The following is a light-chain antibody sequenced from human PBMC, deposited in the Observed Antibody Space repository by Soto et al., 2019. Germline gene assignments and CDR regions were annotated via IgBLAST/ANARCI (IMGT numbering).Light chain of an antibody. V-gene: IGKV1-39*01. CDR1: QSTSSY. J-gene: IGKJ3*01. Sequence: DIQMTQSPSSLSASVGDRVTITCRASQSTSSYLNWYQQKPGKAPKLLIYAASSLQSGVPSRFSGSGSGTDFTLNISSLQPEGCAPYYCQQSYSTPLTFGPGTKVDIE. CDR3: QQSYSTPLT. CDR2: AAS.